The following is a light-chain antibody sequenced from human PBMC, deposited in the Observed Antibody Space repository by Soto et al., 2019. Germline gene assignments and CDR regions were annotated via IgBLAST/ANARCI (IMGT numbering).Light chain of an antibody. CDR3: QQYGSSPRDT. J-gene: IGKJ2*01. V-gene: IGKV3-20*01. CDR2: GAS. CDR1: QSVSSSY. Sequence: EIVLTQSPGTLSLSPGERATLSCRASQSVSSSYLAWYQQKPGQAPRLLIYGASSRATGIPDRFSGSGSGTDFNLTISRLEPEVFAVYYCQQYGSSPRDTFGQGTKLEIK.